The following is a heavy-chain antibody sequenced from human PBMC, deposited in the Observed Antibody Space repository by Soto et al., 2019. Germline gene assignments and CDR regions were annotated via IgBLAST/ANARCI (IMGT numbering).Heavy chain of an antibody. J-gene: IGHJ3*02. CDR2: ISYDGSNK. CDR1: GFTFSSYG. V-gene: IGHV3-30*18. Sequence: QVQLVESGGGVVQPGRSLRLSCAASGFTFSSYGMHWVRQAPGKGLEWVAVISYDGSNKYYADSVKGRFTISRVNSKNTLYLQMNSLRAEDTAVYYCAKEYLITVTTGADAFDILGQGTMVTVSS. CDR3: AKEYLITVTTGADAFDI. D-gene: IGHD4-17*01.